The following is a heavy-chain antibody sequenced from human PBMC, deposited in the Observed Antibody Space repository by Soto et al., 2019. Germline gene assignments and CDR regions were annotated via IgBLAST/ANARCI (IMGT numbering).Heavy chain of an antibody. CDR3: ARDLYYYDSCGYYRPGDYYYGMDV. Sequence: ASVKVSCKASGYTFTSYGISWVRQAPGQGLEWMGWISAYNGNTNYAQKLQGRVTMTTDTSTSTAYMELRSLRSDDTAVYYCARDLYYYDSCGYYRPGDYYYGMDVWGQGTTVTVSS. CDR1: GYTFTSYG. D-gene: IGHD3-22*01. V-gene: IGHV1-18*04. CDR2: ISAYNGNT. J-gene: IGHJ6*02.